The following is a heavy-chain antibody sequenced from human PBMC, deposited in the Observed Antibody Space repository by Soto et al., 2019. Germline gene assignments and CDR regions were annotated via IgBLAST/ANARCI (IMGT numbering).Heavy chain of an antibody. Sequence: AGGSLRLSCAASGFTFRGFTMNWVRQAPGKGLEWVSTISSNSAYIYYTDALRGRFTISRDNAKNSLHLQMNSLRAEDTAVYYCTRDASRDSSARGWFVPWGPATLVTVSS. D-gene: IGHD6-13*01. V-gene: IGHV3-21*01. CDR3: TRDASRDSSARGWFVP. CDR2: ISSNSAYI. J-gene: IGHJ5*02. CDR1: GFTFRGFT.